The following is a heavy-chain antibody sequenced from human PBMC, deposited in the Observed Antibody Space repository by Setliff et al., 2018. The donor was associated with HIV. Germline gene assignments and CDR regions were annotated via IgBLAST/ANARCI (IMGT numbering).Heavy chain of an antibody. Sequence: GESLKISCQGSANSFATYWIGWVRQMPGKGLEWMGVIYPDDSHTRYSPSFQGQVTISADKSISTAYLQWSSLKASDTAMYYCARPVHHAFDLWGQGTMVTVS. CDR1: ANSFATYW. D-gene: IGHD6-6*01. V-gene: IGHV5-51*01. CDR3: ARPVHHAFDL. J-gene: IGHJ3*01. CDR2: IYPDDSHT.